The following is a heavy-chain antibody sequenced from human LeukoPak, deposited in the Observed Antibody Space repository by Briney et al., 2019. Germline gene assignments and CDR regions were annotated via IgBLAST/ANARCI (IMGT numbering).Heavy chain of an antibody. CDR1: GGSISSGGYY. CDR2: IYYSGST. CDR3: AREAQQLVPNWYFDL. D-gene: IGHD6-13*01. V-gene: IGHV4-31*03. Sequence: SQTLSLTCTVSGGSISSGGYYWSWIRQHPGKGLEWIGYIYYSGSTYYNPSLKSRVTISVDTSKNQFSLKLSSVTAADTAVYYCAREAQQLVPNWYFDLWGRGTLVTVSS. J-gene: IGHJ2*01.